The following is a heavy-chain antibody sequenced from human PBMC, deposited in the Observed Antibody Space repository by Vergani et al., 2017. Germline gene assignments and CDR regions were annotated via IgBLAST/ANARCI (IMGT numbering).Heavy chain of an antibody. J-gene: IGHJ6*02. CDR3: AGSYYDSSGSYGMDV. Sequence: EVQLLESGGGLVQPGGSLRLSCAASGFTFSSYAMSWVRQAPGKGLEWVSAISGSGGSTYYADSVKGRFTISRDNSKNTLYLQMNSLRAEDTAVYYCAGSYYDSSGSYGMDVWGQGTTVTVSS. V-gene: IGHV3-23*01. D-gene: IGHD3-22*01. CDR2: ISGSGGST. CDR1: GFTFSSYA.